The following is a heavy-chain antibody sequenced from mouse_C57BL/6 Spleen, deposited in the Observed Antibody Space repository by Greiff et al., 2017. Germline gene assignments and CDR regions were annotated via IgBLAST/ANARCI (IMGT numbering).Heavy chain of an antibody. V-gene: IGHV1-15*01. CDR2: IDPETGGT. CDR3: TKRHYYAMDY. J-gene: IGHJ4*01. CDR1: GYTFTDYE. Sequence: QLQQSGAELVRPGASVTLSCKASGYTFTDYEMHWVKQTPVHGLEWIGAIDPETGGTAYNQKFKGKAILTADKSSSTAYMELRSLTSEDSAVYYCTKRHYYAMDYWGQGTSVTVSS.